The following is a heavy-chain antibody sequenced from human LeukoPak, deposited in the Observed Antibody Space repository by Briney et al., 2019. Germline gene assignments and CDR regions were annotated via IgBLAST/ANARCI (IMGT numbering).Heavy chain of an antibody. CDR1: GFTFSSYG. CDR3: AKDLTPTKSDFWSGYPTGYFDY. CDR2: IRYDGSNK. Sequence: GGSLRLSCAASGFTFSSYGMHWVRQAPGKGLEWVAFIRYDGSNKYYADSVKGRFTISRDNSKNTLYLQMNSLRAEDTAVYYCAKDLTPTKSDFWSGYPTGYFDYWGQGTLVTVPS. J-gene: IGHJ4*02. V-gene: IGHV3-30*02. D-gene: IGHD3-3*01.